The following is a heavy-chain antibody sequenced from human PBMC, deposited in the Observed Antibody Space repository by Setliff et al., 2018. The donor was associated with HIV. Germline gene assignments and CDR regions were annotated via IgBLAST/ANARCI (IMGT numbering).Heavy chain of an antibody. CDR2: IQQHGSEI. V-gene: IGHV3-7*01. CDR1: GYTFSSYW. D-gene: IGHD3-16*01. Sequence: GGSLRLSCAASGYTFSSYWMAWVRQCPGKALEWVANIQQHGSEIHYVASVEGRFTISRDNTKNTLYLEMTSLRAEDTAVYHCAKDMNSNNDYPGVLGSWGRGTLVTVSS. CDR3: AKDMNSNNDYPGVLGS. J-gene: IGHJ4*02.